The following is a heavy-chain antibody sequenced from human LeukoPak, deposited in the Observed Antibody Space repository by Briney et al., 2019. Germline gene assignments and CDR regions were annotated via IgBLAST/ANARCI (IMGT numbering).Heavy chain of an antibody. V-gene: IGHV1-18*01. CDR2: ISAYNGNT. D-gene: IGHD3-3*01. J-gene: IGHJ6*03. CDR1: GYTFTSYG. CDR3: ARVITIFGVVIDGYYYYMDV. Sequence: GASVKVFCKASGYTFTSYGISWVRQAPGQGLEWMGWISAYNGNTNYAQKLQGRVTMTTDTSTSTAYMELRSLRSDDTAVYYCARVITIFGVVIDGYYYYMDVWGKGTTVTVSS.